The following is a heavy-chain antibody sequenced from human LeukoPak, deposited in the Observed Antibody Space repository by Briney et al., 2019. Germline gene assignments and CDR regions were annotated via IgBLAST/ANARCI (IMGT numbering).Heavy chain of an antibody. J-gene: IGHJ4*02. CDR1: GYTFTENY. CDR2: INPHTGAA. Sequence: ASVKLSCKVSGYTFTENYIHWVRQTPGRGLEWMGLINPHTGAANYTQSFQGRVTLTRDTSSSTAYMHLSSLRFDDTAVYYCARGKSRYSPWGQGTPVTVSS. CDR3: ARGKSRYSP. V-gene: IGHV1-2*02. D-gene: IGHD3-22*01.